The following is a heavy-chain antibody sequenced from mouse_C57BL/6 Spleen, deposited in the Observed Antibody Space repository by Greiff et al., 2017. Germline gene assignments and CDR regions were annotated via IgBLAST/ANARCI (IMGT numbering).Heavy chain of an antibody. CDR1: GFTFSDYG. CDR2: ISSGSSTI. V-gene: IGHV5-17*01. J-gene: IGHJ2*01. D-gene: IGHD2-2*01. CDR3: AGGYGYDEGYYFDY. Sequence: EVNVVESGGGLVKPGGSLKLSCAASGFTFSDYGMHWVRQAPEKGLEWVAYISSGSSTIYYADTVKGRFTISRDNAKNTLFLQMTSLRSEDTAMYYCAGGYGYDEGYYFDYWGQGTTLTVSS.